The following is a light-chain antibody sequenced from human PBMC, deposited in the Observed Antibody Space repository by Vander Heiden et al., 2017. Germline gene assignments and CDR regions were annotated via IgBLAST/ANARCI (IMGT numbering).Light chain of an antibody. CDR2: EVS. V-gene: IGLV2-14*01. CDR1: SSNVCCYNH. CDR3: SSYTSSSTLVV. Sequence: QSALTPPAPSSSVAGQSITISCTGNSSNVCCYNHVYWYQQHPGKAPKLMIYEVSNRPSGVSNRFSGSKSGNTASLTISGLQAEDEADYYCSSYTSSSTLVVFGGGTKLTVL. J-gene: IGLJ2*01.